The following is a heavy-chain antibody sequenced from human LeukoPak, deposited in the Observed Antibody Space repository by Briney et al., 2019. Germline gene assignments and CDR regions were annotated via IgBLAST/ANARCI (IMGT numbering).Heavy chain of an antibody. V-gene: IGHV4-39*01. CDR2: IYYSGST. Sequence: SETLSLTCAVYGGSITGYYWSWIRQPPGKGLEWIGSIYYSGSTYYNPSLKSRVTISVDTSKNQFSLKLSSVTAADTAVYYCARHRKRWSSIDYWGQGTLVTVSS. CDR3: ARHRKRWSSIDY. CDR1: GGSITGYY. D-gene: IGHD4-23*01. J-gene: IGHJ4*02.